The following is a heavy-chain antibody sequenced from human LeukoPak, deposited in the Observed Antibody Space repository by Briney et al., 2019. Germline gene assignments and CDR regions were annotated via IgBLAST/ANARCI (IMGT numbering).Heavy chain of an antibody. CDR1: GFTFSSYA. V-gene: IGHV3-23*01. CDR2: VSGSGGST. D-gene: IGHD3-22*01. J-gene: IGHJ4*02. CDR3: AKMSYYDENPHWVY. Sequence: GGSLRLSCAASGFTFSSYAMSWVRQAPGKGLEWVSAVSGSGGSTYYADSVKGRFTISRDNSKNTLYLQMNSLRVEDTAVYYCAKMSYYDENPHWVYWGQGTLVTVSS.